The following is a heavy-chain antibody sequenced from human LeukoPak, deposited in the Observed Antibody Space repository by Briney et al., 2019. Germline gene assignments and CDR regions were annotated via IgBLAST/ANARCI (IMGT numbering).Heavy chain of an antibody. J-gene: IGHJ4*02. V-gene: IGHV3-74*01. CDR3: ARWNSGSYYYDY. CDR2: INSDGSST. CDR1: GFTFSSYW. D-gene: IGHD1-26*01. Sequence: GGSLRLSCAASGFTFSSYWMHWVCQAPGKGLVWVSRINSDGSSTTYADSVKGRFTISRDNAKSTLYLQMNSLRAEDTAVYYCARWNSGSYYYDYWGQGTLVTVSS.